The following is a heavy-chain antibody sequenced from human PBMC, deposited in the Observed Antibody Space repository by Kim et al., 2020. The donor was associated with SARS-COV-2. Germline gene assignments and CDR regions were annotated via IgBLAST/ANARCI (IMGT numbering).Heavy chain of an antibody. V-gene: IGHV3-23*01. CDR1: GFTFSSYT. Sequence: GGSLRLSCAASGFTFSSYTMTWVRQAPGKGLEWVSAITNSGDSTYYADFVKGRFTISRDNSENTLYLQMNSLRAEDTAVDYCAKDGPTGASSDYWGQGTRVTVSS. CDR2: ITNSGDST. CDR3: AKDGPTGASSDY. D-gene: IGHD1-26*01. J-gene: IGHJ4*02.